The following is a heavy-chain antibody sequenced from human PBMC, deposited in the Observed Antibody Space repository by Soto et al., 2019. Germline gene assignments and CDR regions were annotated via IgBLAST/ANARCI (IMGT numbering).Heavy chain of an antibody. CDR3: AKSPDFYYDGMDV. CDR1: GFTFSGYA. V-gene: IGHV3-23*01. J-gene: IGHJ6*02. Sequence: EVQLLESGGGLVQPGGSQRLSCAASGFTFSGYAMTWVSQAPGKGLEWVSSISGSGAKTYYADSVKGRFTISRDNSKNTLSLQMTSLRADDTAVYYCAKSPDFYYDGMDVWGQGTTVTVSS. CDR2: ISGSGAKT.